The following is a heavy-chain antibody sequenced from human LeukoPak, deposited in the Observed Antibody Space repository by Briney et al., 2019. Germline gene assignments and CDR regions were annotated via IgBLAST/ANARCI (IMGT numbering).Heavy chain of an antibody. CDR3: ARDPHDILTGDYNWFDP. CDR1: GGSFSAYY. Sequence: SETLSLTCAVYGGSFSAYYWSWIRQSPGKGLEWIGEINHSGDIFYNPSLKSRVTISVYTSKNQLSLNLSSVTAADTAVYYCARDPHDILTGDYNWFDPWGQGTLVTVSS. D-gene: IGHD3-9*01. J-gene: IGHJ5*02. CDR2: INHSGDI. V-gene: IGHV4-34*01.